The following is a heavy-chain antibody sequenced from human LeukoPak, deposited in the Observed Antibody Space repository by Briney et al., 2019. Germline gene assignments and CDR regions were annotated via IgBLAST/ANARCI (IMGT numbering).Heavy chain of an antibody. Sequence: TGGSLRLFCAASGFAFSSQAMGWVRQAPGKGLEWVSVISDSGSITYYADSVKGRFTISRDNSKNTLFLQMNSLRAEDTAVYYCAKDARRTSGWYFFDYWGQGSLVTVSS. V-gene: IGHV3-23*01. CDR3: AKDARRTSGWYFFDY. J-gene: IGHJ4*02. CDR2: ISDSGSIT. CDR1: GFAFSSQA. D-gene: IGHD6-19*01.